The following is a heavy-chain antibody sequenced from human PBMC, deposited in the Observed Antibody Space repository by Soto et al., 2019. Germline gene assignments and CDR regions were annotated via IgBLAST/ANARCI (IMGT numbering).Heavy chain of an antibody. CDR2: ISYDGSNK. CDR1: GFTFSSYA. V-gene: IGHV3-30-3*01. Sequence: PGGSLRLSCAASGFTFSSYAMHWVRQAPGKGLEWVAVISYDGSNKYYADSVKGRFTISRDNSKNTLYLQMNSLRAEDTAVYYCARGISGINALDVWGQGTTVIVSS. J-gene: IGHJ6*02. D-gene: IGHD1-20*01. CDR3: ARGISGINALDV.